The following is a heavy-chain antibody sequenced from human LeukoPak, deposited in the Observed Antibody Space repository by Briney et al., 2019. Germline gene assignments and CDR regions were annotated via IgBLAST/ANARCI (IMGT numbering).Heavy chain of an antibody. D-gene: IGHD3-3*01. CDR3: AGFWSGYHFGYYGTDV. CDR1: GRSISSSSYY. J-gene: IGHJ6*02. Sequence: PSETLSLTCTVSGRSISSSSYYWGWIRQPPGKGLEWFGSIYYSGSTYYNPSLKSRVTISVDTSKNQFSLKLSSVTAADTAVYYCAGFWSGYHFGYYGTDVWGQGTTVTVSS. V-gene: IGHV4-39*07. CDR2: IYYSGST.